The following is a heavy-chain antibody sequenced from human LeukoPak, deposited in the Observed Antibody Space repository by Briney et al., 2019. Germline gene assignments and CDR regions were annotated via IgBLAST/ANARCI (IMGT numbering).Heavy chain of an antibody. V-gene: IGHV3-20*04. CDR3: ARAEGSGSSFDY. CDR2: INWNGGST. Sequence: PGGSLRLSCAASGFTFDDYGMSWVRQAPGKGLEWVSGINWNGGSTGYADSVKGRFTISRDNAKNSLYLQMNSLRVEDTAVYYCARAEGSGSSFDYWGQGTLVTVSS. J-gene: IGHJ4*02. D-gene: IGHD3-10*01. CDR1: GFTFDDYG.